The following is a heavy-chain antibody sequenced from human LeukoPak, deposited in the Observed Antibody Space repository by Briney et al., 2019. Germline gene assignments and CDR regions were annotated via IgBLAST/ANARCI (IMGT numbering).Heavy chain of an antibody. D-gene: IGHD6-13*01. V-gene: IGHV4-38-2*01. CDR2: IYHSGST. CDR3: ATSIAAAYYYFDY. Sequence: SETLSLTCAVSGYSISSGYYWGWIRQPPGKGLEWIGSIYHSGSTYYNPSLKSRVTISVDTSKNQFSLKLSSVTAADTAVYYCATSIAAAYYYFDYWGQGTLVTVSS. J-gene: IGHJ4*02. CDR1: GYSISSGYY.